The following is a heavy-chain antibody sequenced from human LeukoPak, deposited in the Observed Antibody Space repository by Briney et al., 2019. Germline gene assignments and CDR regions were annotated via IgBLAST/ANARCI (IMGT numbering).Heavy chain of an antibody. J-gene: IGHJ2*01. Sequence: SETLSLTCTVSGGSISNYNWNWIRQPPGKGLEWIGNIYYSGSTNYNPSLKSRVTISVDMSKSQFSLKLSSVTAADTAVYYCATDRRYSYGTGYFDLWGRGTLVTVSS. CDR3: ATDRRYSYGTGYFDL. CDR1: GGSISNYN. V-gene: IGHV4-59*01. CDR2: IYYSGST. D-gene: IGHD5-18*01.